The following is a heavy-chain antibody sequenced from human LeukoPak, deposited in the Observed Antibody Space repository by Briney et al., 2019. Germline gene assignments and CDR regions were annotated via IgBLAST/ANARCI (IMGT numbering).Heavy chain of an antibody. CDR2: ISAYNGNT. V-gene: IGHV1-18*01. Sequence: ASVKVSCKASGYTFTSYGISWVRQAPGQGLEWMGWISAYNGNTNYAQKFQGRVTITTDESTSTAYMELSSLRSEDTAVYYCARGNYWSELDYWGQGTLVTVSS. CDR1: GYTFTSYG. J-gene: IGHJ4*02. CDR3: ARGNYWSELDY. D-gene: IGHD3-10*01.